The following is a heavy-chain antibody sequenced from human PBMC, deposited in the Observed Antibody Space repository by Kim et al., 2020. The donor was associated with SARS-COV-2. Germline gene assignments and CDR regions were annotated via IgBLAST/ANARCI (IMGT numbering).Heavy chain of an antibody. V-gene: IGHV1-46*03. CDR2: INPSGGST. CDR1: GYTFTSYY. J-gene: IGHJ6*02. CDR3: ARDLTVTTQYYYYYYGMDV. D-gene: IGHD4-17*01. Sequence: ASVKVSCKASGYTFTSYYMHWVRQAPGQGLEWMGIINPSGGSTSYAQKFQGRVTMTRDTSTSTVYMELSSLRSEDTAVYYCARDLTVTTQYYYYYYGMDVWGQGPRSPSP.